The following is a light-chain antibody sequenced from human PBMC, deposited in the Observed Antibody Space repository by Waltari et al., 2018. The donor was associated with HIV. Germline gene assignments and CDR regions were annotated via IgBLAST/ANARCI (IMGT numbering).Light chain of an antibody. J-gene: IGLJ3*02. CDR3: QSYDSSLSGSV. CDR2: GNS. Sequence: QSVLTQPPSVSGAPGQRVTISCTGSSSNIGAGYGVHWYQQLPGTAPKLLIYGNSNRPSVVPDRFSGSKSGTSASLAITGLQAEDEADYYCQSYDSSLSGSVFGGGTKLTVL. V-gene: IGLV1-40*01. CDR1: SSNIGAGYG.